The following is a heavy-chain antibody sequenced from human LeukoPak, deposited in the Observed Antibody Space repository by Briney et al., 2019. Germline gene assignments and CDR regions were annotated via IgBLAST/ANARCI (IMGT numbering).Heavy chain of an antibody. CDR1: GYSFISYW. Sequence: GESLKISCKGSGYSFISYWIGWVRQLAGRDREGMGIIYPGDSDTRYSPSFQGQVTISADKPISTAYLQWSSLKAADTAMYYCARYSVATIPNWFDPWGQGTLVTVSS. J-gene: IGHJ5*02. D-gene: IGHD5-12*01. CDR3: ARYSVATIPNWFDP. CDR2: IYPGDSDT. V-gene: IGHV5-51*04.